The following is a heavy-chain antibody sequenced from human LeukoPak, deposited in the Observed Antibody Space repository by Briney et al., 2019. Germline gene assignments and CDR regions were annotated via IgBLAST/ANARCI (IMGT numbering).Heavy chain of an antibody. D-gene: IGHD3-10*01. CDR1: GYTFTGYY. V-gene: IGHV1-2*02. Sequence: GGSVKVSCRASGYTFTGYYMHWVRQAPGQGLEWVGWINPNSGGTNYAQKFQGRVTMTRDTSISTAYMELSRLRADDAAVYYCTRVNAPQPGRGCGDLTIGPFDYWGQGTLVTVSS. J-gene: IGHJ4*02. CDR2: INPNSGGT. CDR3: TRVNAPQPGRGCGDLTIGPFDY.